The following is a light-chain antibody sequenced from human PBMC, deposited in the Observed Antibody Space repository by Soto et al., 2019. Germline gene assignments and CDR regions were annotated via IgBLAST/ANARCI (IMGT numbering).Light chain of an antibody. Sequence: DVRMTHAASSLSSSVVYTITITCRASRTINTYLNWFQQKPGEPPRLLIYGASTLHDGVPSRLSGSGSGADFTLTISGLQPEDFASYHCQQTYSDISFGGGTKV. J-gene: IGKJ4*01. CDR2: GAS. CDR3: QQTYSDIS. V-gene: IGKV1-39*01. CDR1: RTINTY.